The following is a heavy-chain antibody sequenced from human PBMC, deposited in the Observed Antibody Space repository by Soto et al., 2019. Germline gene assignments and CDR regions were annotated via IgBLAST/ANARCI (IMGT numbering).Heavy chain of an antibody. D-gene: IGHD2-2*01. CDR1: GYTFTSYG. CDR2: ISAYNGNT. Sequence: QVQLVQSGAEVKKPGASVKVSCKASGYTFTSYGISWVRQAPGQGLERMGWISAYNGNTNYAQKLQGRVTMTTDTSTITAYMELRSLRSDDTAVYYSARDARVLVPAAHDAFDIWGQVTMVTVSS. J-gene: IGHJ3*02. CDR3: ARDARVLVPAAHDAFDI. V-gene: IGHV1-18*01.